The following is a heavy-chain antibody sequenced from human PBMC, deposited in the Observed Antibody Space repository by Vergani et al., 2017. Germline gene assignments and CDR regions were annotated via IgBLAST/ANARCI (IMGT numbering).Heavy chain of an antibody. J-gene: IGHJ5*02. D-gene: IGHD6-19*01. Sequence: QLQLQESGPGLVKPSATLSLTCSVSGYSIRSSNYYCGWIRSPPGKGLEWSTSIYCSGSTYYNPSLKRRVTISVDTSKNQFSLKLISVTAADTAVYFCAGHSXVEWLVKVGWIYPWGQGTLVTVSS. CDR1: GYSIRSSNYY. CDR3: AGHSXVEWLVKVGWIYP. V-gene: IGHV4-39*01. CDR2: IYCSGST.